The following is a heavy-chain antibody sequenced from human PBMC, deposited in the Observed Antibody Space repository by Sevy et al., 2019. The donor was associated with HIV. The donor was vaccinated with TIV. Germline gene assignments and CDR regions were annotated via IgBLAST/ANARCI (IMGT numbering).Heavy chain of an antibody. J-gene: IGHJ4*02. CDR1: GASISSSGYY. CDR2: IRYSGST. CDR3: AGPLLTYSNGWSYDDYDS. D-gene: IGHD6-19*01. V-gene: IGHV4-39*01. Sequence: SETLSLTCAVSGASISSSGYYWGWIRQPPGKGLEWIASIRYSGSTYYNPSLKSRVTISADTSKNQFALTMSSVTVADTATTYSAGPLLTYSNGWSYDDYDSWGQGTVVTVSS.